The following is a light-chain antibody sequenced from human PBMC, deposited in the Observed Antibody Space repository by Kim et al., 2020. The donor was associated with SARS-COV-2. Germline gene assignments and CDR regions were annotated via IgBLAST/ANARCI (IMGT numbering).Light chain of an antibody. J-gene: IGLJ1*01. CDR1: SRHSSYA. CDR3: QTWGTGTHV. Sequence: QLVVTQSPSASASLGASVKLTCTLSSRHSSYAIAWHQQQPEKGPRYLMKVNSDGSHTKGDGIPERFSGSSSGAERHLTISSLQSEDEADYYCQTWGTGTHVFGSGTKVTVL. V-gene: IGLV4-69*02. CDR2: VNSDGSH.